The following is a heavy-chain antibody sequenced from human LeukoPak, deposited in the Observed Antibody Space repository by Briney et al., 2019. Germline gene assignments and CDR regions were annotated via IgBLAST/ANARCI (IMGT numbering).Heavy chain of an antibody. D-gene: IGHD3-3*01. CDR2: INHSGST. J-gene: IGHJ6*02. V-gene: IGHV4-34*01. CDR3: ARHITIFGVVKVKGMDV. Sequence: KASETLSLTCAVYGGSFSGYYWSWIRQPPGKGLEWIGEINHSGSTNYNPSLKSRVTISVDTSKNQFSLKLSSVTAADTAVYYCARHITIFGVVKVKGMDVWGQGTTVTVSS. CDR1: GGSFSGYY.